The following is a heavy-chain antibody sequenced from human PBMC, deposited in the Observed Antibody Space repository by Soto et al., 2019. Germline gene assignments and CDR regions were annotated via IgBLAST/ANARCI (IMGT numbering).Heavy chain of an antibody. D-gene: IGHD6-19*01. CDR3: ARDRYFSGWYDLDY. V-gene: IGHV3-33*01. J-gene: IGHJ4*02. CDR2: IWYDGSNK. Sequence: QVQLVESGGGVVQPGRSLRLSCAASGFTFSSYGMHWVRQAPGKGLEWVAVIWYDGSNKYYADSVKGRFTISRDNSKNTLYRQMNSLRAEDTAGYYCARDRYFSGWYDLDYWGQGTLVTVSS. CDR1: GFTFSSYG.